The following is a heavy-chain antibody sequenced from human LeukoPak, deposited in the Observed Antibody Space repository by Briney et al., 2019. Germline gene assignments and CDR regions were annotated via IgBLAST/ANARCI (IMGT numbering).Heavy chain of an antibody. CDR1: GFTFSSYA. CDR2: ISGSGGST. Sequence: GGSLRLSCAASGFTFSSYAMSWVRQAPGKGLEWVSAISGSGGSTYYADSVKGRFTISRDNSKNSLYLQMNSLTAEDTAVYYCAKVLRGVITRVLYYFDYWGQGTLVTVSS. CDR3: AKVLRGVITRVLYYFDY. D-gene: IGHD3-10*01. J-gene: IGHJ4*02. V-gene: IGHV3-23*01.